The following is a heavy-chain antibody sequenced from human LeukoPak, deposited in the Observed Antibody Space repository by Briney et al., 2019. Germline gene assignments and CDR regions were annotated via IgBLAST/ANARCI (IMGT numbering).Heavy chain of an antibody. D-gene: IGHD4-17*01. J-gene: IGHJ2*01. CDR1: GGTFSSYA. CDR3: ARDGIRATVTTVPYWYFDL. Sequence: VKVSCKASGGTFSSYAISWVRQAPGQGLEWMGGIIPIFGTANYAQKFQGRVTITTDESTSTAYMELSSLRSEDTAGYYCARDGIRATVTTVPYWYFDLWGRGTLVTVSS. V-gene: IGHV1-69*13. CDR2: IIPIFGTA.